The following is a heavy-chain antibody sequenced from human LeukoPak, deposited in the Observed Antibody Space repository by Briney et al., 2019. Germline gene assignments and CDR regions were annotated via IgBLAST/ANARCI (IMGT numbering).Heavy chain of an antibody. Sequence: ASVNVSCKVTGYSLSEISLHWVRQTPGKGLQWMGGFDPDSGKTLYAQNFQGRVTMTEDTSTETAYMEMTSLTFQDTGVYYYLTRWDPFDNWGQGPLVFVSA. J-gene: IGHJ4*02. V-gene: IGHV1-24*01. D-gene: IGHD1-26*01. CDR1: GYSLSEIS. CDR2: FDPDSGKT. CDR3: LTRWDPFDN.